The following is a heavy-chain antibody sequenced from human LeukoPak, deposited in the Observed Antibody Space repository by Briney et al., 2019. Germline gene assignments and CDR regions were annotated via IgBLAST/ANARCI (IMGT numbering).Heavy chain of an antibody. Sequence: PGGSLRLSCAASGFTFSSYGMHWVRQAPGKGLEWVAVIWYDGSNKYYADSVKGRFTISRDNSKNTLYLQMNSLRAEDTAVYYCAREFSGNWNYGYFDYWGQGTLVTVSS. J-gene: IGHJ4*02. V-gene: IGHV3-33*01. CDR2: IWYDGSNK. D-gene: IGHD1-7*01. CDR3: AREFSGNWNYGYFDY. CDR1: GFTFSSYG.